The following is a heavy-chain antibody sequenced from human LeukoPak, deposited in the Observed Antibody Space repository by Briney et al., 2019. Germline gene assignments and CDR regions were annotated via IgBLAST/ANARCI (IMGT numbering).Heavy chain of an antibody. J-gene: IGHJ4*02. V-gene: IGHV3-21*01. CDR3: AKDRGSSSSWYLEDY. Sequence: KSGGSLRLSCAASGFTFSTYSINWVRQAPGKGLEWASSISSSSSYIYYADSVKGRFTISRDNSKNTLYLQMNSLRAEDTAVYYCAKDRGSSSSWYLEDYWGQGTLVTVSS. D-gene: IGHD6-13*01. CDR2: ISSSSSYI. CDR1: GFTFSTYS.